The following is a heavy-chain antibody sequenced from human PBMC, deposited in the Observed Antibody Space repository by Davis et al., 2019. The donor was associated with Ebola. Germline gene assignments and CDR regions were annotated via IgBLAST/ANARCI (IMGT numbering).Heavy chain of an antibody. CDR3: AREMLEYYYDSSGLAY. V-gene: IGHV1-8*02. Sequence: ASVKVSCKASGGTFSSYAINWVRQATGQGLEWMGWMNPNSGNTGYAQKFQGRVTMTRNTSISTAYMELRSLRSDDTAVYYCAREMLEYYYDSSGLAYWGQGTLVTVSS. CDR1: GGTFSSYA. CDR2: MNPNSGNT. J-gene: IGHJ4*02. D-gene: IGHD3-22*01.